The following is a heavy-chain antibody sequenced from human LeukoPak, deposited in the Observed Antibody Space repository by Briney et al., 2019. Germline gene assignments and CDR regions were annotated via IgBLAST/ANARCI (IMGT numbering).Heavy chain of an antibody. CDR3: AATTGYCSSTSCYGAFDI. J-gene: IGHJ3*02. D-gene: IGHD2-2*01. CDR1: GYTFTSYG. V-gene: IGHV1-18*01. Sequence: ASVKVSCKASGYTFTSYGISWVRQAPGQGLEWMGWISAYNGNTNYAQKLQGRVTMTTDTSTSTAYMELRSLRSDDTAVYYCAATTGYCSSTSCYGAFDIWGQGTMVTVSS. CDR2: ISAYNGNT.